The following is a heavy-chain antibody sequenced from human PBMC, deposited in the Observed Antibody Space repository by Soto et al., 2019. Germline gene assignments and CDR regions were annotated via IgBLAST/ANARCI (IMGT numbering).Heavy chain of an antibody. V-gene: IGHV4-34*01. Sequence: QVQLQQWGAGLLKPSETLSLTCAVYGGSFSDYYWSWIRQPPGKGLEWIGEINHSGSTNYNPSLKSRVTISIDTSKNQFSLKLSSVTAADTAVYYCARAQADYGDYYFDYWGQGTLVTVSS. CDR1: GGSFSDYY. CDR2: INHSGST. CDR3: ARAQADYGDYYFDY. D-gene: IGHD4-17*01. J-gene: IGHJ4*02.